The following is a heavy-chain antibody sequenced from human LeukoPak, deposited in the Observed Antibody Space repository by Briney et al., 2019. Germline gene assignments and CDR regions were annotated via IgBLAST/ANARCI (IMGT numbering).Heavy chain of an antibody. J-gene: IGHJ4*02. Sequence: PGGSLRLSCAASGFTFSSYDMHWVRQATGKGLEWVSAIGTAGDTYYPGSVKGRFTISRENAKNTLYLQMNSLRAEDTAVYYCARDPSLGVAAADWGQGTLVTVSS. D-gene: IGHD6-13*01. CDR1: GFTFSSYD. CDR2: IGTAGDT. CDR3: ARDPSLGVAAAD. V-gene: IGHV3-13*01.